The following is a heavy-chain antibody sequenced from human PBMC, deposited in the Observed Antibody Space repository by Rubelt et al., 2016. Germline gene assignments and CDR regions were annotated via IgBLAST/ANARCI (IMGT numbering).Heavy chain of an antibody. V-gene: IGHV4-38-2*02. CDR2: VYYSGST. CDR3: AAAPDSSGYYGNFDY. J-gene: IGHJ4*02. CDR1: GYSISSGYY. D-gene: IGHD3-22*01. Sequence: QVQLQESGPGLVRPSETLSLSCSVSGYSISSGYYWGWVRQPPGKGLEWIGSVYYSGSTYYNPSLKSRVTISVDTSKNQFSLKRSSVTAADTAVYYCAAAPDSSGYYGNFDYWGQGTLVTVSS.